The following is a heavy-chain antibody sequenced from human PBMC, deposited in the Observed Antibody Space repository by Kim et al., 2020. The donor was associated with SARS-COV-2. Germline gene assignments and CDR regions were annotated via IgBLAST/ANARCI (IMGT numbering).Heavy chain of an antibody. Sequence: GGSLRLSCAASGFTFSSYGMHWVRQAPGKGLEWVAVISYDGSNKYYADSVKGRFTISRDNSKNTLYLQMNSLRAEDTAVYYCAKGALGAARVGLPWGYWGQGTLVTVSS. CDR3: AKGALGAARVGLPWGY. V-gene: IGHV3-30*18. CDR2: ISYDGSNK. J-gene: IGHJ4*02. D-gene: IGHD6-6*01. CDR1: GFTFSSYG.